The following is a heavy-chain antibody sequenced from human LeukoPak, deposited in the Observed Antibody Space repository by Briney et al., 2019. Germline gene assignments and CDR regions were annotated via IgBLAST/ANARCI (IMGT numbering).Heavy chain of an antibody. CDR1: GGSISSYY. V-gene: IGHV4-4*09. CDR2: IYTSGST. CDR3: ARRRGDMATIPDYHYYYMDV. Sequence: SETLSLTCTVSGGSISSYYWSWIRQPPGKGLEWIGYIYTSGSTNYNPSLKSRVTISVDTSKNQFSLKLSSVTAADTAVYFCARRRGDMATIPDYHYYYMDVWGKGTTVTVSS. J-gene: IGHJ6*03. D-gene: IGHD5-24*01.